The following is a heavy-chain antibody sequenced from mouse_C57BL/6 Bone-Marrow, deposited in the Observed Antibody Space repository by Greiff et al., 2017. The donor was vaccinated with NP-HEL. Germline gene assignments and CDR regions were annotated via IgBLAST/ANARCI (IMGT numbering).Heavy chain of an antibody. CDR2: ISGGGGNT. J-gene: IGHJ3*01. Sequence: EVQGVESGGGLVKPGGSLKLSCAASGFTFSSYTMSWVRQTPEKRLEWVATISGGGGNTYYPDSVKGRFTISRDNAKNTLYLQMSSLRSEDTALYYCARYYGSSYVWFAYWGQGTLVTVSA. CDR1: GFTFSSYT. D-gene: IGHD1-1*01. CDR3: ARYYGSSYVWFAY. V-gene: IGHV5-9*01.